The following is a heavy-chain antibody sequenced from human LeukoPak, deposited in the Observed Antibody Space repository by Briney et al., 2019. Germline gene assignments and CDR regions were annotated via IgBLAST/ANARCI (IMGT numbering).Heavy chain of an antibody. V-gene: IGHV4-61*02. CDR1: GGSISSGSYY. Sequence: MASETLSLTCTVSGGSISSGSYYWSWIRQPAGKGLEWIGRIYTSGSTNYNPSLKSRVTISFDTSKNQFSMNLIAMTAADTAVYYCARDYFDSSLYLGFWGQGILVTVSS. D-gene: IGHD3-22*01. J-gene: IGHJ4*02. CDR2: IYTSGST. CDR3: ARDYFDSSLYLGF.